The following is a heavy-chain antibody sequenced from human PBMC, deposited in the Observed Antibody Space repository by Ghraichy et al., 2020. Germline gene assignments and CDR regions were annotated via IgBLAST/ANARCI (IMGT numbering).Heavy chain of an antibody. CDR2: IKQDGSEK. D-gene: IGHD6-13*01. Sequence: GGSLRLSCAASGFIFSNYWMSWVRQAPGKGLEWVANIKQDGSEKYYVDSVKGRFTISRDNAKNSLYLQMNSLRAEDSAVYFCAREFGSSTWYFFDSWGQGTLVTVSS. CDR3: AREFGSSTWYFFDS. V-gene: IGHV3-7*01. J-gene: IGHJ4*02. CDR1: GFIFSNYW.